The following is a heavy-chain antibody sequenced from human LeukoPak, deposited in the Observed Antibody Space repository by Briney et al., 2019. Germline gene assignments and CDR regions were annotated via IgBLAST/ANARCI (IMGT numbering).Heavy chain of an antibody. D-gene: IGHD3-22*01. CDR2: IKHSGST. CDR3: ARGNGYYDSSGYSLSWFDP. CDR1: GGSFSGYY. V-gene: IGHV4-34*01. Sequence: SETLSLTCAVYGGSFSGYYWSWIRQPPGKGLEWIGEIKHSGSTNYNPSLKSRVTISVDTSKNQFSLKLSSGTAADTAVYYCARGNGYYDSSGYSLSWFDPWGQGTLVTVSS. J-gene: IGHJ5*02.